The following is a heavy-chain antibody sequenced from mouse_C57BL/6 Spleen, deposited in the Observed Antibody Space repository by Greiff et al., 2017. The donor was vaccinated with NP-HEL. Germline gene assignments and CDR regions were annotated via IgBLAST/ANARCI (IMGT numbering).Heavy chain of an antibody. D-gene: IGHD2-4*01. CDR2: IHPNSGST. Sequence: QVQLQQPGAELVKPGASVKLSCKASGYTFTSYWMHWVKQRPGQGLEWIGMIHPNSGSTNYNEKFKSKATLTVDKSSSTAYMQLSSLTSEDSAVYYCERNYDASFDYWGQGTTLTVSS. CDR3: ERNYDASFDY. J-gene: IGHJ2*01. V-gene: IGHV1-64*01. CDR1: GYTFTSYW.